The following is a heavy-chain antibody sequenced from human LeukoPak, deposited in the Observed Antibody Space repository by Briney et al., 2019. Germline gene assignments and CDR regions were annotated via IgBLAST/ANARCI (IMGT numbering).Heavy chain of an antibody. D-gene: IGHD4-17*01. CDR1: GFTFSSYS. CDR3: ARETAYGGNSGH. CDR2: ISSSSSYI. J-gene: IGHJ4*02. Sequence: GGSLRLSCAASGFTFSSYSMNWVRQAPGKGLEWVSSISSSSSYIYYADSVKGRFTISRDNAKNSLYLQMNSLRAEDTAVYYCARETAYGGNSGHWGQGTLVTVSS. V-gene: IGHV3-21*01.